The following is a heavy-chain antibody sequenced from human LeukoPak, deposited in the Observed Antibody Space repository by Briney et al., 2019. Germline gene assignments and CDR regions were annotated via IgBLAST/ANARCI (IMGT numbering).Heavy chain of an antibody. CDR3: ARPISPAWEAFDI. J-gene: IGHJ3*02. CDR2: ISTTGADT. CDR1: GITFSSYA. V-gene: IGHV3-23*01. D-gene: IGHD1-26*01. Sequence: GGSLRLSCAVSGITFSSYAMSWVRQAPGKGLEWVSAISTTGADTHYADSVKGRFTISRDNAKNTLYLQMNSLRAEDTAVYYCARPISPAWEAFDIWGQGTMVTVSS.